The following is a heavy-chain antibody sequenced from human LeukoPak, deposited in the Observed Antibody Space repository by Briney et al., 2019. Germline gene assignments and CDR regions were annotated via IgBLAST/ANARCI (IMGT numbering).Heavy chain of an antibody. CDR2: IHTDGNT. V-gene: IGHV3-66*01. CDR3: ARDRPYGGYDGFDY. D-gene: IGHD5-12*01. Sequence: GGSLRLSCVASGFTISGHYMSWVRQAPGKGLEWVSVIHTDGNTYYADSVVGRFAISRDNSKNTLSLQMNSLRAEDTAVYYCARDRPYGGYDGFDYWGQGTLVTVSS. CDR1: GFTISGHY. J-gene: IGHJ4*02.